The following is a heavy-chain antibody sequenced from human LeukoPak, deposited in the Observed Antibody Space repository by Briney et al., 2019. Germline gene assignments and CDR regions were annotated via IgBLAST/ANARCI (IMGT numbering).Heavy chain of an antibody. D-gene: IGHD3-10*01. V-gene: IGHV4-31*03. CDR2: IYYSGST. CDR1: GGSISSGGYY. J-gene: IGHJ4*02. CDR3: VGAYYGSGSHDY. Sequence: SETLSLTCTVSGGSISSGGYYWSWIRQHPGKGLEWIGYIYYSGSTYYNPSLKSRVTISVDTSKNQFSLKLSSVTAADTAVYYCVGAYYGSGSHDYWGQGTLVTVSS.